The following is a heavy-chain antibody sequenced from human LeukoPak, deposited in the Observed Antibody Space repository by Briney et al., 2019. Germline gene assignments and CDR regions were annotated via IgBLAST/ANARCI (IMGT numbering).Heavy chain of an antibody. J-gene: IGHJ6*02. CDR2: ISYIGST. D-gene: IGHD3-10*01. Sequence: SETLSLTCTVSGDSISSDYWSWIRQPPGKGLEWIGHISYIGSTNYNPSLKSRVTISVDTSKNQFSLNLSSVTAADTAVYYCARDDQVDYYGPGTYYNYYGMDVWGQGTTVTVSS. V-gene: IGHV4-59*01. CDR3: ARDDQVDYYGPGTYYNYYGMDV. CDR1: GDSISSDY.